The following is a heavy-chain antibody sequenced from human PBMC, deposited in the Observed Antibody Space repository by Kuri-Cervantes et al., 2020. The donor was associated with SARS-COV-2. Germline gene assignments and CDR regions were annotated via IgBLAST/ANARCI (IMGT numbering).Heavy chain of an antibody. CDR3: GKDHFGFPDF. CDR2: ISNDAKHK. Sequence: GESLKISCAASGFNFGRSDMDWVRQAPGKGLEWVAFISNDAKHKTCIVSGNGRFNITRDNTQNTLLLQMTILRSEDTAIYYCGKDHFGFPDFWGQGTLVTVSS. D-gene: IGHD3-3*01. V-gene: IGHV3-30*18. J-gene: IGHJ4*02. CDR1: GFNFGRSD.